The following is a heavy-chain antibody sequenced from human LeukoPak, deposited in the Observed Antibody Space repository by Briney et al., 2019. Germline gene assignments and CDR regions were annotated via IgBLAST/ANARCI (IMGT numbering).Heavy chain of an antibody. V-gene: IGHV3-74*01. CDR2: ITSDGTST. D-gene: IGHD3-22*01. Sequence: PGGPLRLSCAASGFAFSSYWMHWVRQAPGQGLVWVSRITSDGTSTAYADSVKGRFTISRDNAKNTLYLQMNSLRAEDTAVYYCARDGNYYDSSGPADYWGQGTLVTVSS. CDR3: ARDGNYYDSSGPADY. CDR1: GFAFSSYW. J-gene: IGHJ4*02.